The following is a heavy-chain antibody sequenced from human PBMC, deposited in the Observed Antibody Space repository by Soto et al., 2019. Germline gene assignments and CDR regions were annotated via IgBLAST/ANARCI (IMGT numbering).Heavy chain of an antibody. J-gene: IGHJ6*02. D-gene: IGHD1-1*01. V-gene: IGHV3-43*01. CDR2: ISWDGGST. Sequence: PGGSLRLSCAASGFTFDDYTMHWVRQAPGKGLEWVSLISWDGGSTYYADSVKGRFTISRDNSKNSLYLQMNSLRTEDTALYYCAKDIRQPTTFYYYGMDVWGQGTTVTVSS. CDR3: AKDIRQPTTFYYYGMDV. CDR1: GFTFDDYT.